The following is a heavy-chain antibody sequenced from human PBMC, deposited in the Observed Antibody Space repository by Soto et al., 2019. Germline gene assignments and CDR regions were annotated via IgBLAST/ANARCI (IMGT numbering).Heavy chain of an antibody. CDR3: ARDSSGEAVAGNNWFDP. CDR1: GDSVSSNSAA. Sequence: PSQTLSLTCAISGDSVSSNSAAWNWIRQSPSRGLEWLGRTYYRSKWYNDYAVSVKSRITINPDTSKNQFSLQLNSVTPEDTAVYYCARDSSGEAVAGNNWFDPWGQGTMVTVYS. CDR2: TYYRSKWYN. V-gene: IGHV6-1*01. J-gene: IGHJ5*02. D-gene: IGHD6-19*01.